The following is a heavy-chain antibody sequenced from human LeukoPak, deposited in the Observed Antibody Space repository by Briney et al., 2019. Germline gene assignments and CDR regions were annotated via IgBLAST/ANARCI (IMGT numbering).Heavy chain of an antibody. D-gene: IGHD6-13*01. CDR3: ARDRYSSMWSVFEY. CDR2: ISHDGSNK. V-gene: IGHV3-30*03. CDR1: GFTFSSYG. J-gene: IGHJ4*02. Sequence: PGRSLRLSCAASGFTFSSYGMHWVRQAPGKGLEWVAVISHDGSNKYYSDSVKGRFTISRDNSKNTLYLQMNSLSAEDTAVYYCARDRYSSMWSVFEYWGQGALVTVSS.